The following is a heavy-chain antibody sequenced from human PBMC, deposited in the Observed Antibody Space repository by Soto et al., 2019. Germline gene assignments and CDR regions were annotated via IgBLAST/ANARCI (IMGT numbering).Heavy chain of an antibody. Sequence: TSETLSLTCAVSGGSISSSNWWSWVRQPPGKGLEWIGEIYHSGSTNYNPSLKSRVTISVDKSKNQFSLKLSSVTAADTAVYYCARQRILTGYYSIYFDYWGQGTLVTVSS. CDR1: GGSISSSNW. V-gene: IGHV4-4*02. J-gene: IGHJ4*02. CDR2: IYHSGST. D-gene: IGHD3-9*01. CDR3: ARQRILTGYYSIYFDY.